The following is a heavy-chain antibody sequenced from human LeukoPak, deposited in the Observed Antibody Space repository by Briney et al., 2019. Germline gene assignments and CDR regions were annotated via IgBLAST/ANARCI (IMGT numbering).Heavy chain of an antibody. V-gene: IGHV4-31*03. CDR3: ARAILTPSGFVWHFDL. J-gene: IGHJ2*01. CDR2: THYSGNA. Sequence: SEPLSLTCTVSGGSISSGDYYWSWIRQHPGKGLEWIGYTHYSGNAYYNPSLKSRVTISVDTSKSQFSLRLSSVTAGATAVYYCARAILTPSGFVWHFDLWGRGTLVTVSS. D-gene: IGHD3-3*01. CDR1: GGSISSGDYY.